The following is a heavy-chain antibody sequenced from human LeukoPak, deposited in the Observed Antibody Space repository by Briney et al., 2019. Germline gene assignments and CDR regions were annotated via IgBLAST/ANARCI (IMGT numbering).Heavy chain of an antibody. V-gene: IGHV3-30*02. D-gene: IGHD1-26*01. CDR1: GFMFSSYG. CDR2: TPSDGYGK. J-gene: IGHJ4*02. CDR3: GKHDSASDY. Sequence: GGSLRLSCVTSGFMFSSYGMHWVRQAPGKGLEWVAFTPSDGYGKDYRDSVKGRFTISRDNSKNTLYLQMNFLRAEDTALYYCGKHDSASDYWGQGTLVTVSS.